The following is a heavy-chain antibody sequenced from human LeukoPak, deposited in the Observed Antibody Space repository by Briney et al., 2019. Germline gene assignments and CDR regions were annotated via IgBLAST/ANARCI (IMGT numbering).Heavy chain of an antibody. D-gene: IGHD1-26*01. V-gene: IGHV4-4*07. CDR1: GGSISSYY. Sequence: NASETLSLTCAVSGGSISSYYWGWIRQPAGKGLEWIGRIYTSGSANYNPSLKSRVTMSVDTSKNQFSLKLSSVTAADTAVYYCARENSGSYYRQPQKNAFDIWGQGTMVTVSS. J-gene: IGHJ3*02. CDR3: ARENSGSYYRQPQKNAFDI. CDR2: IYTSGSA.